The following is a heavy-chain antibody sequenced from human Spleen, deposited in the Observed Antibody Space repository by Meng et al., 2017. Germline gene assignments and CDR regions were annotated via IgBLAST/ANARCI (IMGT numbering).Heavy chain of an antibody. V-gene: IGHV4-61*01. Sequence: QVQLQEAGPGLLQPSGALSLTCPVSGGSVSSGSYYWRWIRQPPGKGLEWIVYIYYSGSTNYNPSLKSRVTISVDTSKNQFSLKLSSVTAADTAVYYCARQTKYDFWIIHWGQGTLVTVSS. J-gene: IGHJ4*02. CDR2: IYYSGST. D-gene: IGHD3-3*01. CDR1: GGSVSSGSYY. CDR3: ARQTKYDFWIIH.